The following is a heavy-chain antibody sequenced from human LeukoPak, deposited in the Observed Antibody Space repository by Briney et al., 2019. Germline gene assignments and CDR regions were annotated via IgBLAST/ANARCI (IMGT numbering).Heavy chain of an antibody. D-gene: IGHD2-2*01. CDR3: ARNRYCSSTSCPRPASFDY. J-gene: IGHJ4*02. CDR2: ISSSSSYT. V-gene: IGHV3-11*03. Sequence: GSLRLSCAASGFTFSDYYMSWIRQAPGKGLEWVSYISSSSSYTNYADSVKGRFTISRDNAKNSLYLQMNSLRAEDTAVYYCARNRYCSSTSCPRPASFDYWGQGTLVTVSS. CDR1: GFTFSDYY.